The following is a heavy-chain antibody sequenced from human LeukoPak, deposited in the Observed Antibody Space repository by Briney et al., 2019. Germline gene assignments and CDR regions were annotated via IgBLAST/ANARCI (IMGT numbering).Heavy chain of an antibody. CDR2: IYYSGST. CDR3: ARPRNYDFWNGYYDGLYFGY. CDR1: GGSISSHY. Sequence: SEAQPLTYTVSGGSISSHYWSWIRQPPGKGLEGIGYIYYSGSTNYNPSLKGRVTISVDTSKHQFSLKLSSVTAADTAVYYCARPRNYDFWNGYYDGLYFGYWGQGTLVTLCS. J-gene: IGHJ4*02. D-gene: IGHD3-3*01. V-gene: IGHV4-59*11.